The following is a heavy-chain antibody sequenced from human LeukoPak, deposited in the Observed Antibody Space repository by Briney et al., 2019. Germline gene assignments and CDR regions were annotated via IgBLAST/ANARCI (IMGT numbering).Heavy chain of an antibody. D-gene: IGHD3-22*01. J-gene: IGHJ4*02. CDR1: AYSIGSDNY. V-gene: IGHV4-38-2*01. CDR3: ARAPRDSSSSNYMRRFDY. Sequence: SETLSLTCALSAYSIGSDNYWVWIRQPPGQGLEWTGGIYHSGSTYYNPSLKSRVTMSVDTSKNQFSLKLSSVTAADTAVYYCARAPRDSSSSNYMRRFDYWGQGTLVTVSS. CDR2: IYHSGST.